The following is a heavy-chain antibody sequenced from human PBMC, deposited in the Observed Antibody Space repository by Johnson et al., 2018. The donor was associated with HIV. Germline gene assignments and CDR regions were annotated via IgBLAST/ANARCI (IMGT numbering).Heavy chain of an antibody. CDR1: GFTFSDYY. Sequence: VQLVESGGGLVKPGGSLRLSCAVSGFTFSDYYMSWIRQAPGKGLVWVSRINSDGSSTSYAESVKGRFTISRDNAKNTLYLQMNSLRAEDTAVYYCARDAGGGRIVVDYDAFDIWGQGTMVIVSS. D-gene: IGHD3-22*01. CDR3: ARDAGGGRIVVDYDAFDI. CDR2: INSDGSST. J-gene: IGHJ3*02. V-gene: IGHV3-74*01.